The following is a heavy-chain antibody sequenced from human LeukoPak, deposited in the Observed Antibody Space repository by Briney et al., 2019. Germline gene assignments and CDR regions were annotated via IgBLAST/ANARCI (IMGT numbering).Heavy chain of an antibody. CDR2: INHSGST. CDR1: GGSFSGYY. J-gene: IGHJ4*02. V-gene: IGHV4-34*01. D-gene: IGHD3-16*01. CDR3: ARLRPFDY. Sequence: TSETLSLTCAAYGGSFSGYYWSWIRQPPGKGLEWIGEINHSGSTNYNPSLKSRVTISVDTSKNQFSLKLTSVTAADTAVYYCARLRPFDYWGQGTLVTVSS.